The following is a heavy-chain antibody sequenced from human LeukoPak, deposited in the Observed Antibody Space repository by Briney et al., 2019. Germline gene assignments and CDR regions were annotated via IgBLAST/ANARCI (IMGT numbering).Heavy chain of an antibody. Sequence: GGSLRLSCAASGLSFPNYWMNWVRQTPAKGREWVANVKQDGIEKNYLGSVVGRFTISRDNAKSLLYLHLNSLRAEDTAVYFCAGGQGWLITHWGQGALVTVSS. CDR2: VKQDGIEK. J-gene: IGHJ4*02. D-gene: IGHD3-16*01. CDR3: AGGQGWLITH. CDR1: GLSFPNYW. V-gene: IGHV3-7*01.